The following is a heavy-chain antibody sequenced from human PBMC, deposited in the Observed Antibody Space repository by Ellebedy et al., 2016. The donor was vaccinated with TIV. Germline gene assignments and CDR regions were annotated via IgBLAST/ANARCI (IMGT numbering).Heavy chain of an antibody. J-gene: IGHJ5*02. D-gene: IGHD4-17*01. CDR1: GFTFRSYE. CDR2: FTSSGSTV. CDR3: ASRAYGDNVRS. Sequence: GESLKISCAASGFTFRSYEMFWVRQAPGKGLECVSYFTSSGSTVDYADSVKGRFTISRDNARMSLFLQMNSLRAEDTAVYYCASRAYGDNVRSWGQGTLVTVSS. V-gene: IGHV3-48*03.